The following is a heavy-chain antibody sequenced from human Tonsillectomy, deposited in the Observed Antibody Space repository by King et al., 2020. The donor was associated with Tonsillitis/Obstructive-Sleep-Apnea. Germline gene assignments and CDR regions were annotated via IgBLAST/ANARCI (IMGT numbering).Heavy chain of an antibody. Sequence: QLVQSGAEVKMAGASVKVSCKASGYTFTSSGLSWGRQAPGQGLEWMGWISAYNGKAQYSQQFQGRVTLTTDPSTSTAHMELRSLRSDDTAVYYCARDSHDNGDYVFNHYYYYMDVWGKGTTVTVSS. CDR2: ISAYNGKA. D-gene: IGHD4-17*01. CDR3: ARDSHDNGDYVFNHYYYYMDV. CDR1: GYTFTSSG. J-gene: IGHJ6*03. V-gene: IGHV1-18*01.